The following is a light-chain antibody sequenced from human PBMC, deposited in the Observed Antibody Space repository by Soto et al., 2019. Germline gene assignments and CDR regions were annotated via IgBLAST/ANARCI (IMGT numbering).Light chain of an antibody. CDR1: QSVSGS. CDR2: DAS. CDR3: QQYETYSPT. Sequence: DIQMTQSPSSVSASVGDRVTITCRASQSVSGSLAWYQQKSGRPPKVLIYDASTLEDGVPSRFSGSGSGTEFTLRISRLQPDDLETYYCQQYETYSPTFGQGKKGEIK. J-gene: IGKJ1*01. V-gene: IGKV1-5*01.